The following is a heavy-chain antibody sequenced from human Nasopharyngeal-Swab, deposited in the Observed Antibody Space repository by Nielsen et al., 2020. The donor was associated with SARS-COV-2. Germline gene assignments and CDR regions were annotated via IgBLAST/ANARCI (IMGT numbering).Heavy chain of an antibody. V-gene: IGHV3-7*01. CDR3: ETDGYSFGYDRGY. CDR1: GFPFSPYW. Sequence: GESLKISCATSGFPFSPYWLTWVRPAPGKGLEWVANIKQAGSEKYYIDSVKGRFTISRDNAQSSLFLEMNSLRVEDTALYYCETDGYSFGYDRGYWGQGTLVIVSS. J-gene: IGHJ4*02. CDR2: IKQAGSEK. D-gene: IGHD4-11*01.